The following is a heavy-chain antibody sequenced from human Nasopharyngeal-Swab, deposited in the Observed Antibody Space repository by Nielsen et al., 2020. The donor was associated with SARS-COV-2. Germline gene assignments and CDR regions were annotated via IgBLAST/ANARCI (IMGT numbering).Heavy chain of an antibody. Sequence: GESLKISCAAPGFTFSNYGMHWVRQAPGKGLEWVALIWDDGSNNYSADSVKGRFTISRVNSKNTLYLQMNIMRAEDTAVYYCARGGWLQIITYFDLWGRGTLVTVSS. D-gene: IGHD5-24*01. CDR1: GFTFSNYG. J-gene: IGHJ2*01. CDR2: IWDDGSNN. CDR3: ARGGWLQIITYFDL. V-gene: IGHV3-33*01.